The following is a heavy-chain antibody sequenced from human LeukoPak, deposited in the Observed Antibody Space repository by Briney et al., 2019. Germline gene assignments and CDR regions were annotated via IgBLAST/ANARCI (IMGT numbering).Heavy chain of an antibody. CDR3: ARDSSSGWDSFDY. V-gene: IGHV1-2*02. J-gene: IGHJ4*02. Sequence: GASVKVSCKASGYIFTDYYMHWVRQAPGQGLEWMGWINPSSGGTNYAQKFQGRVTMTRDTSISTAYMELSSLRSDDTAIYYCARDSSSGWDSFDYWGQGTLVTVSS. CDR1: GYIFTDYY. D-gene: IGHD6-19*01. CDR2: INPSSGGT.